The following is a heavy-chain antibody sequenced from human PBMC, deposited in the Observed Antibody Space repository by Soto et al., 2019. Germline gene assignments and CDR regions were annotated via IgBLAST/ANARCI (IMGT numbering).Heavy chain of an antibody. Sequence: QVQLVQSGAEVKKPGSSVKVSCKASGGTFSSYTISWVRQAPGQGLEWMGRIIPILGIANYAQKFQGRVTITADKSTSTAYMELSSLRSEDTAVYYCARELMTTVTTARKNDYWGQGPLVTVSS. D-gene: IGHD4-17*01. CDR3: ARELMTTVTTARKNDY. V-gene: IGHV1-69*08. J-gene: IGHJ4*02. CDR1: GGTFSSYT. CDR2: IIPILGIA.